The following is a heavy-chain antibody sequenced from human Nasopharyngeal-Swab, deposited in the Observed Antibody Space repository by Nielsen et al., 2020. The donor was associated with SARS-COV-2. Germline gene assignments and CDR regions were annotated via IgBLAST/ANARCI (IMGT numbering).Heavy chain of an antibody. CDR3: ARIAVAVSPV. V-gene: IGHV6-1*01. CDR1: GDSVSSNTAA. D-gene: IGHD6-19*01. CDR2: TWYRYKWHY. Sequence: LPCAISGDSVSSNTAAWNWIRQSPSRGLEWLGRTWYRYKWHYDYAESVKSRITINPDTTKNQFYLQLNSVTPEDTAVYYCARIAVAVSPVWGQGTLVTVSS. J-gene: IGHJ4*02.